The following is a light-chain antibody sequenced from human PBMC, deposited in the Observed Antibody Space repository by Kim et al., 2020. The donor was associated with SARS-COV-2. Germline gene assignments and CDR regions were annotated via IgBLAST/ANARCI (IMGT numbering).Light chain of an antibody. V-gene: IGKV3-20*01. CDR1: QSVTSTY. CDR3: QQFGSSRTWT. Sequence: PGDRATLSCRASQSVTSTYVSWYQQKPGQAPRLLIYGTSTRAAGIPGRFSGSGSGTEYTLTINRLEPEDFAIYYCQQFGSSRTWTFGQGTKVDIK. CDR2: GTS. J-gene: IGKJ1*01.